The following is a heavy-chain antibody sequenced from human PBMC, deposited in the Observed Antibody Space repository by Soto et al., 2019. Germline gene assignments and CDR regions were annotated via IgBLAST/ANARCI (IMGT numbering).Heavy chain of an antibody. CDR2: VSYDGSNK. CDR1: GFTFSSYG. Sequence: QVQLVESGGGVVQPGRSLRLSCAASGFTFSSYGMHWVRQAPGKGLEWVAVVSYDGSNKYYADSVKGRFTISRDNSKNTLYLQMNSLRAEETAVYYCAKDHGRYYYDSSGYYSYFDYWGQGTLVTVSS. CDR3: AKDHGRYYYDSSGYYSYFDY. J-gene: IGHJ4*02. D-gene: IGHD3-22*01. V-gene: IGHV3-30*18.